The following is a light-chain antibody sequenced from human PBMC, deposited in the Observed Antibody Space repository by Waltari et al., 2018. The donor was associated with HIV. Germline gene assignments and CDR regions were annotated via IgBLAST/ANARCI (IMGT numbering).Light chain of an antibody. Sequence: QSVLTQPPSASGTPGQRVTISCSGSSSNIGRNTVNWYPQLPGTAPKLLIYSNSERASGVPDRVSGSKSGTSASLAISGLQSEDEADYYCAAWEDSLNGVVFGGGTKLTVL. CDR1: SSNIGRNT. V-gene: IGLV1-44*01. J-gene: IGLJ2*01. CDR3: AAWEDSLNGVV. CDR2: SNS.